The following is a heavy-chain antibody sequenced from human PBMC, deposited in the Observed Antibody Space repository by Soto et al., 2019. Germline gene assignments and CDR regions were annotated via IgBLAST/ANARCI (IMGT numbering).Heavy chain of an antibody. J-gene: IGHJ6*03. CDR2: INPSGGST. CDR1: GYTFTSYY. V-gene: IGHV1-46*03. Sequence: GASVKVSCKASGYTFTSYYMHWVRQAPGQGLEWMGIINPSGGSTSYAQKFQGRVTMTRDTSTSTVYMELSSLRSEDTAVYYCARGSRGGYSGYEFMEDHYYYYMDVWGKGTTVTVSS. CDR3: ARGSRGGYSGYEFMEDHYYYYMDV. D-gene: IGHD5-12*01.